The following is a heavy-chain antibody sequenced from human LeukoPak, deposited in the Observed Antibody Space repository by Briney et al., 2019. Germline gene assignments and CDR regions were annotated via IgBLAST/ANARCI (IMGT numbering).Heavy chain of an antibody. V-gene: IGHV4-59*08. CDR3: ARLKLGSYFDL. D-gene: IGHD3-16*01. CDR2: VYNSGDT. J-gene: IGHJ2*01. Sequence: KASETLSLTCTVSGGSTSSDYWSWIRQSPGKVLEWVGYVYNSGDTGKNPSLKSRVTILLDTSKNQCSLKLTSVSAADTAVYYCARLKLGSYFDLWGRGTLVTVSS. CDR1: GGSTSSDY.